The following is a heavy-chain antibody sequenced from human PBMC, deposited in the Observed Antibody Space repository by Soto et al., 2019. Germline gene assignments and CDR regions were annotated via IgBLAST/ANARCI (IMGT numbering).Heavy chain of an antibody. D-gene: IGHD6-19*01. J-gene: IGHJ4*02. CDR3: ARDRGWSLFDY. Sequence: LSFFSVIFGFAFTSYCNDWTRQTPGKAPMWGYSTDSDGSATSYAKSLKNRITISRTNAKNTLYLQMNSLRAEDTAVYYCARDRGWSLFDYWGQGT. CDR1: GFAFTSYC. V-gene: IGHV3-74*01. CDR2: TDSDGSAT.